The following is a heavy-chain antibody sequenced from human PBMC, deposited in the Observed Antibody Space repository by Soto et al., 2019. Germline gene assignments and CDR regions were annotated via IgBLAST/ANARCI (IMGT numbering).Heavy chain of an antibody. Sequence: GGSLRLSCAASGFTFSSYSMNWVRQAPGKGLEWVSYISSSSSTIYYADSVKGRFTISRDNAKNSLYLQMNSLRDEDTAVYYCARDLGYCTNGVCRGVFDYWGQGTLVTVSS. D-gene: IGHD2-8*01. V-gene: IGHV3-48*02. CDR2: ISSSSSTI. CDR1: GFTFSSYS. J-gene: IGHJ4*02. CDR3: ARDLGYCTNGVCRGVFDY.